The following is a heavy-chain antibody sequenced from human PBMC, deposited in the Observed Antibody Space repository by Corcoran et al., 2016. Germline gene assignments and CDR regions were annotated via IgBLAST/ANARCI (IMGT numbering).Heavy chain of an antibody. CDR2: IYLDDDK. V-gene: IGHV2-5*02. CDR1: GFSLSTSGVG. D-gene: IGHD5-18*01. CDR3: AHRPALKGGGYSYGHWYFDL. J-gene: IGHJ2*01. Sequence: QITLKESGPTLVKPTQTLTLTCTFSGFSLSTSGVGVGWIRQPPGKALEWLALIYLDDDKRYSPSLKSRLTITKDTSKNQVVLTMTNMDPVDTATYYCAHRPALKGGGYSYGHWYFDLWGRGTLVTVSS.